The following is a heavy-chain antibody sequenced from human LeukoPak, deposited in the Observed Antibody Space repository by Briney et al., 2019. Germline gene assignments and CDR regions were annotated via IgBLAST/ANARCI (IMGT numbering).Heavy chain of an antibody. V-gene: IGHV4-59*01. D-gene: IGHD5-18*01. CDR1: GGSISSYY. CDR2: IYYSGST. Sequence: SETLSLTCTVSGGSISSYYWSWIRQPPRKGLEWIGYIYYSGSTNYNPSLKSRVTISVDTSKNQFSLKLSSVTAADTAVYYCARSYSYGDGIDYWGQGTLVTVSS. CDR3: ARSYSYGDGIDY. J-gene: IGHJ4*02.